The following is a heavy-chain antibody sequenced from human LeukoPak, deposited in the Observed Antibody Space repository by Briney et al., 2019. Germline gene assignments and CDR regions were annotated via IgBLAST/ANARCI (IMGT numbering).Heavy chain of an antibody. CDR1: GYTFTSYG. J-gene: IGHJ4*02. Sequence: GASVKVSCKASGYTFTSYGISWVRQAPGQGLEWMGWISAYNGNTNYAQKLQGRVTMTTDTSTSTAYMELRSLRSDDTAVYYCARSGYSYGFWYYYDSSGYLDDYWGQGTPVTVSS. CDR2: ISAYNGNT. V-gene: IGHV1-18*04. D-gene: IGHD3-22*01. CDR3: ARSGYSYGFWYYYDSSGYLDDY.